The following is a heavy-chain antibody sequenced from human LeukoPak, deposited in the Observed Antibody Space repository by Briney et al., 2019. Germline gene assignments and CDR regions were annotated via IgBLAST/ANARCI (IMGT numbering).Heavy chain of an antibody. V-gene: IGHV5-51*01. Sequence: GESLKISCKGFGYSFTSYWIGWVRQMPGKGLEWMGIIYPGDSDTRYSPSFQGQVTISADKSISTAYLQWSSLKASDTAMYYCARLPVTGGPKDYYFDYWGQGTLVTVSS. D-gene: IGHD3-10*01. CDR2: IYPGDSDT. CDR1: GYSFTSYW. CDR3: ARLPVTGGPKDYYFDY. J-gene: IGHJ4*02.